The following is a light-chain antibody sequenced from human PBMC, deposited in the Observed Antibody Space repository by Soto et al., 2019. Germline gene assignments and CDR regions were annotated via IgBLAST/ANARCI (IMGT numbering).Light chain of an antibody. Sequence: DIQMTQSPSCLSSSVLDIFSITCQASQDITNYLNWYQQKPGKAPRLLLYDASSLETGVPSRFSGSGSGTDFTFTISSLQPEDIATYYCQHYDHLPITFGQGTRLEIK. V-gene: IGKV1-33*01. CDR3: QHYDHLPIT. CDR2: DAS. CDR1: QDITNY. J-gene: IGKJ5*01.